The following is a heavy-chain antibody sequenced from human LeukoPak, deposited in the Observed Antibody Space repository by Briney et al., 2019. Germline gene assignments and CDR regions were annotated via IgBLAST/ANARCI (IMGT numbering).Heavy chain of an antibody. D-gene: IGHD5-12*01. V-gene: IGHV3-48*04. CDR2: ISSSSSTI. Sequence: GGSLRLSCAASGFTFSSYSMNWVRQAPGKGLEWASYISSSSSTIYYADSVKGRFTISRDNAKNSLYLQMNSLRAEDTAVYYCARDVGGYLTYYFDYWGQGTLVTVSS. CDR3: ARDVGGYLTYYFDY. J-gene: IGHJ4*02. CDR1: GFTFSSYS.